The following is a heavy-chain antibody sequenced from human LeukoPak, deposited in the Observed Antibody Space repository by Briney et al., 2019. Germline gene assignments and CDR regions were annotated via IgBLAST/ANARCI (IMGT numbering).Heavy chain of an antibody. D-gene: IGHD3-22*01. CDR1: RFTFSNSI. Sequence: PGGSLRLSCASSRFTFSNSIFHWVRQAPGKGLEWVAGMSFDGFSKYYADSVKGRFTISGDNSRSTVDLQLSSLGPDDTAVYYCAREGHTSGYCGCFDNWGQGTAVAVSS. CDR2: MSFDGFSK. J-gene: IGHJ3*02. CDR3: AREGHTSGYCGCFDN. V-gene: IGHV3-30*03.